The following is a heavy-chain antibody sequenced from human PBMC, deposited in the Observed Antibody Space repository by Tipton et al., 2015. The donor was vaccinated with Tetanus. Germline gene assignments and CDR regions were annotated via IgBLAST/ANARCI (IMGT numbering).Heavy chain of an antibody. CDR2: SWYDGTDT. D-gene: IGHD2-15*01. CDR1: GFIFSSYG. Sequence: SLRLSCAASGFIFSSYGIHWVRQAPGKGLEWVAVSWYDGTDTYHADSVKGRFTLSRDNSKNTLYRQMNSLKVGDTAVYYCAREADCSGGSWFSGDFDNWGQGTQVAVSS. J-gene: IGHJ4*02. V-gene: IGHV3-33*01. CDR3: AREADCSGGSWFSGDFDN.